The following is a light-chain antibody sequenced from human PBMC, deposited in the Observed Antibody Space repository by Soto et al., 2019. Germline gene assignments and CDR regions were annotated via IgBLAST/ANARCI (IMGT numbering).Light chain of an antibody. CDR3: QHCSNWGLT. V-gene: IGKV3-11*01. J-gene: IGKJ4*01. CDR2: DAP. Sequence: EIVLTQSPATLSLSPGERATLSCGASQSVGSSLAWYQQKPGQAPRLLIYDAPSSATGIPVRFGGSGSGTDFTLTFSSLEPGDFAVYYCQHCSNWGLTFGGGTQVEIK. CDR1: QSVGSS.